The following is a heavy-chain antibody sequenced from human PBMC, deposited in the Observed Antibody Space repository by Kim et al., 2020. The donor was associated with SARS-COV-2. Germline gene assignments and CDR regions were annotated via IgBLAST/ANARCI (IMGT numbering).Heavy chain of an antibody. CDR1: GGSISSYY. CDR3: ARTYGSGSYYNPYFDY. D-gene: IGHD3-10*01. V-gene: IGHV4-59*01. Sequence: SETLSLTCTVSGGSISSYYWSWIRQPPGKGLEWIGYIYYSGSTNYNPSLKSRVTISVDTSKNQFSLKLSSVTAADTAVYYCARTYGSGSYYNPYFDYWGQGTLGTVSS. J-gene: IGHJ4*02. CDR2: IYYSGST.